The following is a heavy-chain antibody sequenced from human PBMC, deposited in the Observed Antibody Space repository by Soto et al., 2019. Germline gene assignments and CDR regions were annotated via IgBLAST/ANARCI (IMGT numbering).Heavy chain of an antibody. CDR3: ATSYYDFWSGFFDP. CDR2: FDPEDGET. D-gene: IGHD3-3*01. CDR1: GYTITELA. J-gene: IGHJ5*02. V-gene: IGHV1-24*01. Sequence: ASVNGSWKVSGYTITELAIHWVRQATGKGLEWMGGFDPEDGETIYAQKFQGRVTMTEDTSTDTAYMELSSLRSEDTAVYYCATSYYDFWSGFFDPWGQGTLVTVSS.